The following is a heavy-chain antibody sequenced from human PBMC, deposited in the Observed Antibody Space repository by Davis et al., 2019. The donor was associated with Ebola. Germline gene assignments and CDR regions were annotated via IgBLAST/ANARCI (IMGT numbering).Heavy chain of an antibody. D-gene: IGHD2-2*03. V-gene: IGHV3-72*01. J-gene: IGHJ6*04. Sequence: GGSLRLSCAASGFTFSSYWMHWVRQAPGKGLEWVGLIRNKANSYTTEYAASVKGRFTISRDDSKNSLYLQLNSLKTEDTAVYYCARDVVMRGDGYYYYGLDVWGKGTTVTVSS. CDR2: IRNKANSYTT. CDR3: ARDVVMRGDGYYYYGLDV. CDR1: GFTFSSYW.